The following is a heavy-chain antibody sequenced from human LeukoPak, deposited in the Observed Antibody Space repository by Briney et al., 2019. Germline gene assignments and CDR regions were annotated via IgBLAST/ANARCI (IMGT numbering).Heavy chain of an antibody. CDR2: INTSGST. CDR1: GGSISSYY. Sequence: SETLSLTCTVSGGSISSYYWSWIRQPAGKGLEWIGRINTSGSTKYNPSLRSRVTMSIDTSKNEISLNLRSVTAADTAVYYCARNLVSDWFDPWGRGALVTVSS. CDR3: ARNLVSDWFDP. V-gene: IGHV4-4*07. D-gene: IGHD3-9*01. J-gene: IGHJ5*02.